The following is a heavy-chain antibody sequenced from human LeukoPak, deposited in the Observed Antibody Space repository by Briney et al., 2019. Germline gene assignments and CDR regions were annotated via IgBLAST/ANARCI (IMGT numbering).Heavy chain of an antibody. J-gene: IGHJ4*02. CDR1: GVSISSSSYY. V-gene: IGHV4-61*01. CDR2: IYYSGST. Sequence: SETLSLTCTVSGVSISSSSYYWRWIRQPPGKGLEWIGYIYYSGSTNYNPALKSRITISVATSKNQFSLKLSSVTAADTAVYYCAREYPSYGYGLDYWGQGTLVTVSS. D-gene: IGHD5-18*01. CDR3: AREYPSYGYGLDY.